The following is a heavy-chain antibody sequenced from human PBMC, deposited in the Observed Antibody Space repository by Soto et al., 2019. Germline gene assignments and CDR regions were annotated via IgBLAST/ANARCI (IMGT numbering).Heavy chain of an antibody. Sequence: EVQLLESGGGLVQPGGSLRLSCAASRFTLSSYVMSWVRQAPGKGLEWVSSISNSGGSTYYADSVKGRFTISRDKSKNTLYLPMSSLRAEDTALYYCAKTRGYTLNAGLEAGYYYGMDVCGQGTTVTVSS. V-gene: IGHV3-23*01. CDR2: ISNSGGST. J-gene: IGHJ6*02. CDR1: RFTLSSYV. D-gene: IGHD6-13*01. CDR3: AKTRGYTLNAGLEAGYYYGMDV.